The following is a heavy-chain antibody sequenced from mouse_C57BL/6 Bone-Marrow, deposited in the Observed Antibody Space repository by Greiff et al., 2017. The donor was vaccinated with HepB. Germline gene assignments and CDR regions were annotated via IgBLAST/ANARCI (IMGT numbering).Heavy chain of an antibody. CDR1: GYAFSSYW. CDR2: IYPGDGDT. CDR3: ASDYYGSSYYFDY. J-gene: IGHJ2*01. Sequence: VKLMESGAELVKPGASVKISCKASGYAFSSYWMNWVKQRPGKGLEWIGQIYPGDGDTNYNGKFKGKATLTADKSSSTAYMQLSSLTSEDSAVYFCASDYYGSSYYFDYWGQGTTLTVSS. V-gene: IGHV1-80*01. D-gene: IGHD1-1*01.